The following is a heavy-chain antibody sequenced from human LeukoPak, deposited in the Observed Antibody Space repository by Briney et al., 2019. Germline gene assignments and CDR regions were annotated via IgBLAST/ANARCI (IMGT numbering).Heavy chain of an antibody. CDR1: GFTFSDYA. CDR2: ISGSGVMT. J-gene: IGHJ4*02. D-gene: IGHD1-26*01. CDR3: AKDRSIGTYYTFDH. Sequence: GGSLRLSCAASGFTFSDYAMTWVRQAPGKGLEWVASISGSGVMTYYADSVKGRFTVSGDKSNNILYLQMSSLTAADTAVYYCAKDRSIGTYYTFDHWGQGTLVTVSS. V-gene: IGHV3-23*01.